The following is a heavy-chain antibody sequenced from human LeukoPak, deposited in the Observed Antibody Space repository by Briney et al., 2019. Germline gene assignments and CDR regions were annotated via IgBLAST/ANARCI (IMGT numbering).Heavy chain of an antibody. Sequence: GGSLRLSCAASGFTFSSYATSWVRQAPGKGLEWVSSIGVSGGNTYYADSVKGRFTISRDNSKNTLFLQMNTLRAEDTAIYYCSKRSGAGGDFGSFEYWGQGTLVTVSS. J-gene: IGHJ4*02. V-gene: IGHV3-23*01. D-gene: IGHD1-14*01. CDR2: IGVSGGNT. CDR1: GFTFSSYA. CDR3: SKRSGAGGDFGSFEY.